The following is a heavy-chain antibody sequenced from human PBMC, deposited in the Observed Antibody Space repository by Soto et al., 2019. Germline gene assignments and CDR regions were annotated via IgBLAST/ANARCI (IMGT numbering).Heavy chain of an antibody. V-gene: IGHV1-3*01. CDR3: ARTEFQLTVSFDY. CDR2: INAGNGNT. Sequence: GASVKVSCKASGYTFTGYAMHWVRQAPGQRLEWMGWINAGNGNTKYSQKFQGRVTITRDTSASTAYMELSSLRSEDTAVYYCARTEFQLTVSFDYWGQGTLVTVSS. CDR1: GYTFTGYA. D-gene: IGHD4-4*01. J-gene: IGHJ4*02.